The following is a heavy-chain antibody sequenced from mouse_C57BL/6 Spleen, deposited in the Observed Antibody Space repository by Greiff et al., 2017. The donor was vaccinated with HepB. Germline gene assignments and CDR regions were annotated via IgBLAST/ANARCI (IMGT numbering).Heavy chain of an antibody. Sequence: VQLQQPGAELVKPGASVKLSCKASGYTFTSYWMHWVKQRPGQGLEWIGMIHPNSGRTNYNEKFKSKATLTIDKSSSTAYMELSSLTSEDSAGDYCSRDYGSSYYAMEYWGQGTSDTVSS. D-gene: IGHD1-1*01. V-gene: IGHV1-64*01. J-gene: IGHJ4*01. CDR2: IHPNSGRT. CDR1: GYTFTSYW. CDR3: SRDYGSSYYAMEY.